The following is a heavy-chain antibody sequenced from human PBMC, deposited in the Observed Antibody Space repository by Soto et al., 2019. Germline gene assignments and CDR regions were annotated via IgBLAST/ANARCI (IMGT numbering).Heavy chain of an antibody. Sequence: PGGSLRLSCAASGFTFSSYGMHWVRQAPGKGLEWVAVIWYDGSNKYYADSVKGRFTISRDNSKNTLYLQMNSLRAEDTAVYYCAREGGPDAFDIWGQGAMATVSS. CDR1: GFTFSSYG. J-gene: IGHJ3*02. V-gene: IGHV3-33*01. D-gene: IGHD3-16*01. CDR2: IWYDGSNK. CDR3: AREGGPDAFDI.